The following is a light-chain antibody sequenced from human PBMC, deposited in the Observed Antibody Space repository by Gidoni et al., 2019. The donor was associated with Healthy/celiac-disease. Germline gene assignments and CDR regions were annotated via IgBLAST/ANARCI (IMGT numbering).Light chain of an antibody. CDR1: SPNIGAGYD. Sequence: QSVLTQPPSVSGAPGPRVTISCTGSSPNIGAGYDVHWYQQLPGTAPKLLMYGNSNRPSGVPDRFSGSKSATSASLAITGLQAEDEADYYCQSYDSSLSGVVFGGGTKVTVL. J-gene: IGLJ2*01. V-gene: IGLV1-40*01. CDR3: QSYDSSLSGVV. CDR2: GNS.